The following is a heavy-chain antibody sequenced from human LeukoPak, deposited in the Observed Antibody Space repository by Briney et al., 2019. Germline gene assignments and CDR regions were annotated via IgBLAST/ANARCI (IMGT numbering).Heavy chain of an antibody. CDR1: GYTLTELS. Sequence: ASVKVSCKVSGYTLTELSMHWVRQAPGKGLEWMGGFDPEGGETIYAQKFQGRVTMTEDTSTDTAYMELSSLRSEDTAVYYCATAPPDILTGYYRFMWTAVFDYWGQGTLVTVSS. D-gene: IGHD3-9*01. CDR3: ATAPPDILTGYYRFMWTAVFDY. CDR2: FDPEGGET. J-gene: IGHJ4*02. V-gene: IGHV1-24*01.